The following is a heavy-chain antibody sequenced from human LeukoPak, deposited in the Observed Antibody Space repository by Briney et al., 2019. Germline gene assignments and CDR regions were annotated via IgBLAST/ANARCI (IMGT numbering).Heavy chain of an antibody. Sequence: GSLRLSCAASGFSFSSYAMGWVRQPPGKGLEWIGSIFYSGSTYYNPSLKSRVTISVDTSKNQFSLKLSSVTAADTAVYYCARLDWVHTDLLYYFAYWGQGTLVTISS. J-gene: IGHJ4*02. V-gene: IGHV4-39*01. CDR1: GFSFSSYA. CDR2: IFYSGST. D-gene: IGHD5-18*01. CDR3: ARLDWVHTDLLYYFAY.